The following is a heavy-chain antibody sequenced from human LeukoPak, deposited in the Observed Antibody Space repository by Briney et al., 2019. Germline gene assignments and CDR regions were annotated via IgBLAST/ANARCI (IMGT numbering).Heavy chain of an antibody. J-gene: IGHJ5*02. CDR1: GGTFSSYA. Sequence: GSSVKVSCKASGGTFSSYAISWVRQAPGQGLEWMGRIIPIFGIANYAQKFQGRVTITADKSTSTAYMELSSLRSEDTAVYYCARVIAAAALNWFDPWGQGTLVTVSP. D-gene: IGHD6-13*01. CDR3: ARVIAAAALNWFDP. CDR2: IIPIFGIA. V-gene: IGHV1-69*04.